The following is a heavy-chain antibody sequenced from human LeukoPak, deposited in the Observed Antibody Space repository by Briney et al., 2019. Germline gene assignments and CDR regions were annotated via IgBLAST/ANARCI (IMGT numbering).Heavy chain of an antibody. CDR1: GYTFTGYY. V-gene: IGHV1-69*04. CDR3: ARVDYSNYAGYYYYYGMDV. J-gene: IGHJ6*02. CDR2: IIPILGIA. Sequence: ASVKVSCKASGYTFTGYYMHWVRQAPGQGLEWMGRIIPILGIANYAQKFQGRVTITADKSTSTAYMELSSLRSEDTAVYYRARVDYSNYAGYYYYYGMDVWGQGTTVTVSS. D-gene: IGHD4-11*01.